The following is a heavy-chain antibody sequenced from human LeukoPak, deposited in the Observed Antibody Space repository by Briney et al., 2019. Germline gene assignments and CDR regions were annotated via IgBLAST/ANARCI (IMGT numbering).Heavy chain of an antibody. CDR2: INPNSGGT. D-gene: IGHD1-26*01. V-gene: IGHV1-2*02. Sequence: ASVKVSCKAPGYTFTGYYMHWVRQAPGQGLEWMGWINPNSGGTNYAQKFQGRVTMTRDMSTSTDYMELSSLRSEDTAIYYCARDNSVGDNAWWFDPWGQGTLVTVSS. CDR3: ARDNSVGDNAWWFDP. CDR1: GYTFTGYY. J-gene: IGHJ5*02.